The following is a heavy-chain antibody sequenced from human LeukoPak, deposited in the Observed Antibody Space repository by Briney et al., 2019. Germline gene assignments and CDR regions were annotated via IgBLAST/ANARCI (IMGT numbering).Heavy chain of an antibody. V-gene: IGHV1-69*02. Sequence: SVKVSCKASGGTFSSYTISWVRQAPGQGLEWMGRIIPILGIANYAQKFQGRVTITADKSTSTAYMELSSLRSEDTAVYYCARVLRNYYDGSDYYYYGMDVWGQGTTVTVSS. CDR1: GGTFSSYT. CDR2: IIPILGIA. CDR3: ARVLRNYYDGSDYYYYGMDV. J-gene: IGHJ6*02. D-gene: IGHD3-22*01.